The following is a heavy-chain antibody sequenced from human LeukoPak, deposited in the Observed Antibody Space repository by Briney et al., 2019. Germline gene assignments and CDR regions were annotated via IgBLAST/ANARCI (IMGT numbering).Heavy chain of an antibody. V-gene: IGHV3-74*01. J-gene: IGHJ6*02. D-gene: IGHD2/OR15-2a*01. CDR2: INSDGSST. Sequence: PWGSLRLSCAASGSTFSRSWMHWVRQAPGKGLVWVSHINSDGSSTNYAYSESRGFTISRDNDKNTLYLQSNMPRADDTAVYYCTRDNSYALDVWGQGTTVTVSS. CDR3: TRDNSYALDV. CDR1: GSTFSRSW.